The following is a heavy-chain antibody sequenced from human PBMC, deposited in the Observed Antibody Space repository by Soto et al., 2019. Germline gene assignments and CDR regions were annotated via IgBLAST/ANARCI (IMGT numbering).Heavy chain of an antibody. CDR1: GGSISSSSYY. CDR2: IYYSGST. D-gene: IGHD6-19*01. V-gene: IGHV4-39*01. CDR3: ARHERYSSDDY. J-gene: IGHJ4*02. Sequence: PSETLSLTCTVSGGSISSSSYYWGWIRQPPGKGLEWIGSIYYSGSTYYNPSLKSRVTISVDTSKNQFSLKLSSVTAADTAVYYCARHERYSSDDYWGQGPLVTVSS.